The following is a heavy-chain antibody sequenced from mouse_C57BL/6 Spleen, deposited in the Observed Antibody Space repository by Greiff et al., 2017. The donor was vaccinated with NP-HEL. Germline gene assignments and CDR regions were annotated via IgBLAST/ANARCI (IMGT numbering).Heavy chain of an antibody. D-gene: IGHD4-1*01. CDR1: GYTFTSYW. CDR2: IDPSDSYT. CDR3: ARAAGTAY. V-gene: IGHV1-59*01. J-gene: IGHJ3*01. Sequence: QVQLQQSGAELVRPGTSVKLSCKASGYTFTSYWMHWVKQRPGQGLEWIGVIDPSDSYTNYNQKFKGKATLTVDTSSSTAYMQLSSLTSEDSAVYYCARAAGTAYWGQGTLVTVSA.